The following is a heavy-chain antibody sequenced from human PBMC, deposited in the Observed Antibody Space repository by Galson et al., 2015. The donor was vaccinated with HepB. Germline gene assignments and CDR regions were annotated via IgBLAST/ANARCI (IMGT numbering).Heavy chain of an antibody. J-gene: IGHJ3*02. CDR3: ARDQRITMIVVGGDDAFDI. CDR2: IIPIFGTA. CDR1: GGTFSSYA. V-gene: IGHV1-69*13. Sequence: SVKVSCKASGGTFSSYAVSWVRQAPGQGLEWMGGIIPIFGTANYAQKFQGRVTITADESTSTAYMELSSLRSEDTAVYYCARDQRITMIVVGGDDAFDIWGQGTMVTVSS. D-gene: IGHD3-22*01.